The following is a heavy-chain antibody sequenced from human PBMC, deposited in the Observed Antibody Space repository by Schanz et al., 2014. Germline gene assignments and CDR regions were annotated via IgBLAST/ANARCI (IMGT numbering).Heavy chain of an antibody. J-gene: IGHJ4*02. CDR2: IIPILGIA. D-gene: IGHD4-17*01. V-gene: IGHV1-69*02. Sequence: QVLQVQSGSELKKPGTSVKVSCKASGYTFNNYTYVMIWVRQAPGQGLEWMGRIIPILGIANYAQKFQGRVTITADRSTSTAYMELSSLRSEDTAVYYCARGYGDSPTDFWGQGSLVTVSS. CDR1: GYTFNNYT. CDR3: ARGYGDSPTDF.